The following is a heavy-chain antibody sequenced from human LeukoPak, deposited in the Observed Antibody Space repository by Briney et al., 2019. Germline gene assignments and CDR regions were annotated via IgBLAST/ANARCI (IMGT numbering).Heavy chain of an antibody. CDR3: AKAQVGATGFDY. V-gene: IGHV3-30*02. D-gene: IGHD1-26*01. Sequence: GGSLRLSCAASGLTFSSYGMHWVRQAPGKGLEWVAFIRYDGSNKYYADSVKGRFTISRDNSKNTLYLQMNSLRAEDTAVYYCAKAQVGATGFDYWGQGTLVTVSS. J-gene: IGHJ4*02. CDR2: IRYDGSNK. CDR1: GLTFSSYG.